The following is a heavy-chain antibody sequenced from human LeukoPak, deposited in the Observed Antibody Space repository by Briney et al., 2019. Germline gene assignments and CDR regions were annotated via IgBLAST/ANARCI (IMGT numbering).Heavy chain of an antibody. CDR1: GFTFSRNA. CDR3: AKRRGLELLYYYYMDV. Sequence: GGSLTLSCAASGFTFSRNAMTWVRQAPGKGLEWVSAIHGSDDTTHYADSVKGRFTISRDKSKNTLFLQMNSLRAEDTAVYYCAKRRGLELLYYYYMDVWGKGTTVTVSS. V-gene: IGHV3-23*01. CDR2: IHGSDDTT. J-gene: IGHJ6*03. D-gene: IGHD1-7*01.